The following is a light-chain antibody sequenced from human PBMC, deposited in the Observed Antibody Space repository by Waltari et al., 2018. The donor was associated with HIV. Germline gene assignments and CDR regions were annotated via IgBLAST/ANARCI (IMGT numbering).Light chain of an antibody. Sequence: EVVLTQSPSTLSLSQGERATLSCRASQNIGNYLAWYQQKPGQAPRLLFYDASTRASGIPARFSGSGSGTDFTLTISSLEPEDVAVYYCQQRSNWPPVTFGQGTRLEI. J-gene: IGKJ5*01. V-gene: IGKV3-11*01. CDR3: QQRSNWPPVT. CDR2: DAS. CDR1: QNIGNY.